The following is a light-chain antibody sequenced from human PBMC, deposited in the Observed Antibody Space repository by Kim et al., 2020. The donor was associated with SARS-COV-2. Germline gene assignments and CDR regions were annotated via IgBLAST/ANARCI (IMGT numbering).Light chain of an antibody. J-gene: IGKJ4*01. CDR2: GAA. V-gene: IGKV3-20*01. CDR3: QQYGSSQVT. Sequence: SPGQRAPPSCRASQSVTSSYLAWYQQKPGQAPRLLIYGAASRATGIPDRFSGSGSGTDFTLTISRLEPEDFAVYYCQQYGSSQVTFGGGTKVDIK. CDR1: QSVTSSY.